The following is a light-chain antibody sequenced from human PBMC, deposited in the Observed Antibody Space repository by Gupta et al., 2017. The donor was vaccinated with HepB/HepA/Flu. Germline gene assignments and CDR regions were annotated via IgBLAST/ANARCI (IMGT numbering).Light chain of an antibody. CDR2: AAS. J-gene: IGKJ1*01. CDR3: QQVNTYPRT. V-gene: IGKV1-9*01. CDR1: QGIGSY. Sequence: DIQLTQSPSFLSASVGDRVTITCRASQGIGSYLAWYKQRPGKALTLLTYAASTLQSGVPSRFSGSRSGSEFSLSISSLQPEDFATYYCQQVNTYPRTFGQGTKVEI.